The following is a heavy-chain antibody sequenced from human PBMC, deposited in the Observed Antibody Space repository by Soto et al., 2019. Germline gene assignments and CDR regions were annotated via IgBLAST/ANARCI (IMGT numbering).Heavy chain of an antibody. CDR2: ISSSSSYI. Sequence: GGSLRLSCAASGFTFSSYSMNWVRQAPGKGLEWVSSISSSSSYIYYADSVKGRFTISRDNAKNSLYLQMNSLRAEDTAVYYCARDDMITFGGVIVYWGQGTLVTVSS. J-gene: IGHJ4*02. CDR3: ARDDMITFGGVIVY. CDR1: GFTFSSYS. D-gene: IGHD3-16*02. V-gene: IGHV3-21*01.